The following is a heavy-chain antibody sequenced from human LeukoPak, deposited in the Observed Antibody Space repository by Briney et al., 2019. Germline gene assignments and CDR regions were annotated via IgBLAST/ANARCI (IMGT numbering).Heavy chain of an antibody. Sequence: GASVKVSCTASGYTFARYYIHWVRQAAGQGLEWMGIINPSGGSTRYAQKFQGRVTMTRDTSTSTVYMELSSLRSDDTAVYYCARGGYYDSSGSFDPWGQGTLVTVSS. CDR1: GYTFARYY. CDR3: ARGGYYDSSGSFDP. D-gene: IGHD3-22*01. CDR2: INPSGGST. J-gene: IGHJ5*02. V-gene: IGHV1-46*01.